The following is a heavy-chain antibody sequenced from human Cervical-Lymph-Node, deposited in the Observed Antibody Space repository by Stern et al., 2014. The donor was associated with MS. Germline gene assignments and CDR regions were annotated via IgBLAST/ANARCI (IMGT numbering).Heavy chain of an antibody. CDR2: INPSGGTT. CDR1: GDTLTSYY. J-gene: IGHJ6*02. V-gene: IGHV1-46*01. Sequence: MQLVESGAEVKPPGASGKLSCKASGDTLTSYYMHWVRQAPGQGLEGMGIINPSGGTTSYAQKFQGRVTMTRDTSTSTVYMELSSLRSEDTAVYYCAREVAGHRLGMMDVWGQGTSVTVSS. CDR3: AREVAGHRLGMMDV. D-gene: IGHD6-19*01.